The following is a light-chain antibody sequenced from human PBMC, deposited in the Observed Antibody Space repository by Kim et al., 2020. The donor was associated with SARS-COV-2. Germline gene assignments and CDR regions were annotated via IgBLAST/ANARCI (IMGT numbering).Light chain of an antibody. Sequence: ELTQPPSASASLGASVTLTCTLSSGYSNYKVDWYQQRPGKGPRFVMRVGTGGIVGSKGDGIPDRFSVLGSGLNRYLTIKNIQEEDESDYHCGADHGSGSKFVPNWVFGGGTQLTVL. V-gene: IGLV9-49*01. CDR2: VGTGGIVG. CDR3: GADHGSGSKFVPNWV. CDR1: SGYSNYK. J-gene: IGLJ3*02.